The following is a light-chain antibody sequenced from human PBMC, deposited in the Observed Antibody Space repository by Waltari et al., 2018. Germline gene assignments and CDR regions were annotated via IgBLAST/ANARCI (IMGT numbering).Light chain of an antibody. CDR3: QVWDGSSEPSWV. Sequence: SYVLTQPRSVSEAAGKPARLTWGGNKIGRKSVHWYQQKPGQAPLLLIYYDSDRPPGIPARFSGSNSGNTATLTISRVEAGDEADYYCQVWDGSSEPSWVFGGGTKLTVL. V-gene: IGLV3-21*04. CDR2: YDS. CDR1: KIGRKS. J-gene: IGLJ3*02.